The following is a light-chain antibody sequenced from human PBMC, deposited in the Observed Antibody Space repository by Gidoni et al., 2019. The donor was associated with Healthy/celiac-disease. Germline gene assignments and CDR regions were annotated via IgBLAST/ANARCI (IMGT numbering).Light chain of an antibody. V-gene: IGLV2-14*01. CDR3: SSYTSSSTYV. Sequence: QSALTQPASVPGSPGQSITISCTGTSSDVGGYNYVSWYQQHPGKAPKLMIYDVSKRPSGVSNRFSGSKSGNTASLTISGLQAEDEADYYCSSYTSSSTYVFGTGTKVTDL. CDR1: SSDVGGYNY. J-gene: IGLJ1*01. CDR2: DVS.